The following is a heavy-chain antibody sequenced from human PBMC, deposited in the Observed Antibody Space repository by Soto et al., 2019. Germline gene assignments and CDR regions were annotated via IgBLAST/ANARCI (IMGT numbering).Heavy chain of an antibody. CDR3: ARARMVRGIIYYYGMDV. D-gene: IGHD3-10*01. J-gene: IGHJ6*02. CDR1: GGSISSDGNY. V-gene: IGHV4-31*03. CDR2: IYYSGST. Sequence: QVQLQESGPGLVKSSQTLSLTCTVSGGSISSDGNYWSWIRQHPGKGLEWIGCIYYSGSTNYDPALKGRVTISVDTSKNQFSLKLNSVTAADTAVYYCARARMVRGIIYYYGMDVWGQGTTVTVSS.